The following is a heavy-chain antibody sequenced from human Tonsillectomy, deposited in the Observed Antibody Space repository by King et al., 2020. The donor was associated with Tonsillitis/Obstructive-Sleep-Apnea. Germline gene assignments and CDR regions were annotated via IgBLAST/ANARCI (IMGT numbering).Heavy chain of an antibody. J-gene: IGHJ4*02. D-gene: IGHD3-22*01. V-gene: IGHV3-30*04. CDR2: ISFDGSNK. Sequence: VQLVESGGVVIQPGRSLRLSCAASGFNFTSFPIHWIRQAPGKGLDWVAVISFDGSNKYYTDSVKGRFTISRDNSKNTLYLRMNSLRFEDTAVYYCARAFDPYTSGALSAFDYWGQGTLVSVSS. CDR1: GFNFTSFP. CDR3: ARAFDPYTSGALSAFDY.